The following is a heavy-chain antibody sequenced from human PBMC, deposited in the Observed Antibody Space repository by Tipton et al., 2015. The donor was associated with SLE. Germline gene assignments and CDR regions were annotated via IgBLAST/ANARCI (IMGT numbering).Heavy chain of an antibody. CDR3: ARGLSYYHDSSGYYEFDY. CDR1: GYTFIGYY. D-gene: IGHD3-22*01. CDR2: INPNSGGT. Sequence: QLVQSGADVKKPGASVKVSCKASGYTFIGYYMHWVRQAPGQGLEWMGRINPNSGGTEYAQKFQGRVTMTGDTSISTGYMELTRLTSDDTAVYYCARGLSYYHDSSGYYEFDYWGQGTLVTVSS. J-gene: IGHJ4*02. V-gene: IGHV1-2*06.